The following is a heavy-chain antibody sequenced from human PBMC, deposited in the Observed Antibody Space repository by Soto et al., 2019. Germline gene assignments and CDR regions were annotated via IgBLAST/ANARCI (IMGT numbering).Heavy chain of an antibody. Sequence: EVQLVESGGGLIQPGGSLRLSCAASGFTVSGNYMSWVRQAPGKVLECVSVLYSGGNTYYADSVKGRFTISRDNSKNTLYLQMNSLRAEDTAVYYCASLGWDGVRAFDPWGQGTLVTVSS. CDR3: ASLGWDGVRAFDP. V-gene: IGHV3-53*01. D-gene: IGHD3-10*01. CDR1: GFTVSGNY. CDR2: LYSGGNT. J-gene: IGHJ5*02.